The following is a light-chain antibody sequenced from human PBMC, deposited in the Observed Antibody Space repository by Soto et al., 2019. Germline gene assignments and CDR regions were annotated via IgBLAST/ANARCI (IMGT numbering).Light chain of an antibody. CDR3: SSYAGRDSVV. CDR2: EVS. V-gene: IGLV2-8*01. Sequence: QSVLTQPPSASGSPGQSVTVSWTATSSDIGDTHYVSWYQQHPGKAPKLMVYEVSKRPSGVPDRIPGSKSGNTASLTDSGLLVEDEGDYSCSSYAGRDSVVFGSWTKVT. CDR1: SSDIGDTHY. J-gene: IGLJ1*01.